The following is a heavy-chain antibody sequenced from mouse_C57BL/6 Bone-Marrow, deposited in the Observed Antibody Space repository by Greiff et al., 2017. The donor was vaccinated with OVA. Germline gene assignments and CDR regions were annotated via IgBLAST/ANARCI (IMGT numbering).Heavy chain of an antibody. CDR3: ARHEGPAWFAY. CDR2: ISNGGGST. V-gene: IGHV5-12*01. Sequence: VQLKESGGGLVQPGGSLKLSCAASGFTFSDYYMYWVRQTPEKRLEWVAYISNGGGSTYYPDTVKGRFTISRDNAKNTLYLQMSRLKSEDTAMYYCARHEGPAWFAYWGQGTLVTVSA. CDR1: GFTFSDYY. J-gene: IGHJ3*01.